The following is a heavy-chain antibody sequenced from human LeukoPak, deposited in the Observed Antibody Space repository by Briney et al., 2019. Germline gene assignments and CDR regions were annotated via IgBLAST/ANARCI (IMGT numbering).Heavy chain of an antibody. Sequence: GGSLRLSCAASGFTFSSFWMGWVRQAPGKGLEWVASIKYDESEKHHVDSVKGRFTVSRDNAKNTLYLQMNNLRAEDTAVYFCARITTNGYFEYWGQGTPVTVSS. D-gene: IGHD1-1*01. J-gene: IGHJ4*02. CDR3: ARITTNGYFEY. CDR1: GFTFSSFW. V-gene: IGHV3-7*01. CDR2: IKYDESEK.